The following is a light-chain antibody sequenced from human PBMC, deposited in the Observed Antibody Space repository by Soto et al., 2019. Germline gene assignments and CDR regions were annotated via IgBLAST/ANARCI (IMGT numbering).Light chain of an antibody. Sequence: DIQMTQSPSTLSAFVGDRVTITCRASQSVNSWLAWYQQRPGKAPKLLIYAASTLQTGFPSRFCGTGCATDLARLIGSLQHGDFAQSNCQQAYRFPLTLEGGPKV. V-gene: IGKV1-12*01. CDR1: QSVNSW. CDR3: QQAYRFPLT. CDR2: AAS. J-gene: IGKJ4*01.